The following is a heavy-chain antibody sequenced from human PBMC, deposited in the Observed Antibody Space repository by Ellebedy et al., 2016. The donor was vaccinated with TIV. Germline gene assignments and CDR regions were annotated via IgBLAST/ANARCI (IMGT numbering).Heavy chain of an antibody. CDR2: IYYSGST. Sequence: SETLSLTXTVSGGSISSSSYYWGWIRQPPGKGLEWIGSIYYSGSTYYNPSLKSRVTISVDTSKNQFSLKLSSVTAADTAVYYCARLPYGSGSLNWFDPWGQGTLVTVSS. D-gene: IGHD3-10*01. CDR3: ARLPYGSGSLNWFDP. CDR1: GGSISSSSYY. J-gene: IGHJ5*02. V-gene: IGHV4-39*07.